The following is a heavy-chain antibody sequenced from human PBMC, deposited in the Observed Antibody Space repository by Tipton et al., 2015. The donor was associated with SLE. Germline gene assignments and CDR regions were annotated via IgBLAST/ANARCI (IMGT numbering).Heavy chain of an antibody. V-gene: IGHV4-39*07. CDR3: TRDSGFWSWFDS. CDR2: INHSGST. Sequence: TLSLTCSVSGGSISNHNPYWTWIRQSPGKGLEWIGEINHSGSTTYNPSLKSRVTISVDTSKNQFSLKLSSVTAADTAVYYCTRDSGFWSWFDSGGQGTLVTVSS. D-gene: IGHD3-3*01. CDR1: GGSISNHNPY. J-gene: IGHJ5*01.